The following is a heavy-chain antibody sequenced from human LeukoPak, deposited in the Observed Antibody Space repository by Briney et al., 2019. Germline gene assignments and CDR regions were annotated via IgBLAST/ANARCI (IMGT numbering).Heavy chain of an antibody. CDR2: ISSSSSYI. CDR3: ARDRSVMGIFDY. V-gene: IGHV3-21*01. J-gene: IGHJ4*02. CDR1: GFTFSSYS. D-gene: IGHD3-16*01. Sequence: PGGSLRLSCAASGFTFSSYSMNWVRQAPGKGLEWVSSISSSSSYIYYADSVKGRFTISRDNAKNSLYLQMNSLRAEDTAVYYCARDRSVMGIFDYWGQGTLVTVSS.